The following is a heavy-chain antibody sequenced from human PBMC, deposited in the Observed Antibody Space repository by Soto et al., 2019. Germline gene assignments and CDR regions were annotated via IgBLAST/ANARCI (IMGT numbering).Heavy chain of an antibody. D-gene: IGHD6-13*01. CDR2: IYWDDDK. CDR3: AHSVSRGSSSWSLTPFDY. Sequence: SGPTLVNPTQTLTLTCTFSGFSLSTSGVGVGWIRQPPGKALEWLALIYWDDDKRYSPSLKSRLTITKDTSKNQVVLTMTNMDPVDTATYYCAHSVSRGSSSWSLTPFDYSGQGTLVTVSS. CDR1: GFSLSTSGVG. V-gene: IGHV2-5*02. J-gene: IGHJ4*02.